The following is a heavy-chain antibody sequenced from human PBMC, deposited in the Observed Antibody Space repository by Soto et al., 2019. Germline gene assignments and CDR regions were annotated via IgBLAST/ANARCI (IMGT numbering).Heavy chain of an antibody. J-gene: IGHJ4*02. CDR2: IDPSDSYT. Sequence: VSSKGAEYRFTSYGISWVRQMPGKGLEWMGRIDPSDSYTNYSPSFQGHVTISADKSISTAYLQWSSLKASDTAMYYCARGPGFDYLVQRTLVTVTS. V-gene: IGHV5-10-1*01. CDR3: ARGPGFDY. CDR1: EYRFTSYG.